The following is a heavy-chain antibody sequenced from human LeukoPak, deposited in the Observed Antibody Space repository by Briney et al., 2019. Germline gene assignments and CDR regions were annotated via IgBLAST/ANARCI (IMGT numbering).Heavy chain of an antibody. CDR1: GFIFSNYA. J-gene: IGHJ4*02. V-gene: IGHV3-30*04. D-gene: IGHD1-14*01. CDR2: ISYGGSRK. Sequence: PGGSLRLSCAASGFIFSNYAMSWVRQAPGKGLEWVAIISYGGSRKYYADSVKGRFTISRDNSKNTLYLQMDSLRGEDTAVYYCAREQYNSLYFDYWGQGTLVTVSS. CDR3: AREQYNSLYFDY.